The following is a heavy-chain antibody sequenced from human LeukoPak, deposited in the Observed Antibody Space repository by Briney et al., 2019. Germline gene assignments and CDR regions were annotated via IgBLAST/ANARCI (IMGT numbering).Heavy chain of an antibody. Sequence: SETLSLTCTVSGGSISGYYWSWIRQPPGKGLEWIGEINHSGSTNYNPSLKSRVTISVDTSKNQFSLKLSSVTAADTAVYYCARRVAARPIDYWGQGTLVTVSS. J-gene: IGHJ4*02. CDR3: ARRVAARPIDY. CDR2: INHSGST. V-gene: IGHV4-34*01. CDR1: GGSISGYY. D-gene: IGHD6-6*01.